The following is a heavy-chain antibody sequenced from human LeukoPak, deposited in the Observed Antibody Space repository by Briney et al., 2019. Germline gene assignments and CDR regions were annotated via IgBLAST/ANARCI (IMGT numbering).Heavy chain of an antibody. J-gene: IGHJ5*02. CDR2: INWSSGTT. CDR3: AKDLLVVPAAMSRFDP. CDR1: GFTFDDYG. V-gene: IGHV3-20*04. D-gene: IGHD2-2*01. Sequence: GGSLRLSCAASGFTFDDYGMSWVRQVPGKGLEWISGINWSSGTTGYADSVKGRFTISRDNAKNSLYLHMNSLRAEDTALYYCAKDLLVVPAAMSRFDPWGQGTLVTVSS.